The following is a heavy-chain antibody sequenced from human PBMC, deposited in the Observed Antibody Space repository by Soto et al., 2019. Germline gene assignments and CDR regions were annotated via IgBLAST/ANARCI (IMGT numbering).Heavy chain of an antibody. CDR3: ARVREDMTTVDY. D-gene: IGHD4-17*01. V-gene: IGHV4-59*01. CDR2: IYYSGST. Sequence: PSETLSLTCTVSGGSISSYYWSWIRQPPGKGLEWIGYIYYSGSTNYNPSLKSRVTISVDTSKNQFSLKLSSVTAADTAVYYCARVREDMTTVDYWGQGTLVTAPQ. CDR1: GGSISSYY. J-gene: IGHJ4*02.